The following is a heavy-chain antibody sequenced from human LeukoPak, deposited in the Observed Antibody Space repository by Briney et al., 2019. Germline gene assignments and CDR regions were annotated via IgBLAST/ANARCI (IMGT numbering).Heavy chain of an antibody. CDR2: INHSGSA. V-gene: IGHV4-34*01. D-gene: IGHD3-10*01. CDR3: ASPSGYYGAGSYYPFDF. J-gene: IGHJ4*02. CDR1: GGSFSGDY. Sequence: SETLSLTCGVYGGSFSGDYWSWVRQPPGKGLEWIGEINHSGSASYNPSLKSRVTISVDTSKIQFSLKLSSVTATDTAVYYCASPSGYYGAGSYYPFDFWGQGTLVTVSS.